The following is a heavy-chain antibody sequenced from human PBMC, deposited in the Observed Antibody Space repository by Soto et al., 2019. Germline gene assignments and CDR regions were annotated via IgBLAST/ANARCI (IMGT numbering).Heavy chain of an antibody. Sequence: PSETLSLTCAVSGGSISSINWWSWVRQPPGKGLEWIGYIYYSESTNYNPSLKSRVLISVDTSKNQFSLRLSSVTAADTAVYYCARAYYDTSGYSLDPWGQGTLVTVSS. D-gene: IGHD3-22*01. CDR2: IYYSEST. CDR1: GGSISSINW. CDR3: ARAYYDTSGYSLDP. V-gene: IGHV4-4*02. J-gene: IGHJ5*02.